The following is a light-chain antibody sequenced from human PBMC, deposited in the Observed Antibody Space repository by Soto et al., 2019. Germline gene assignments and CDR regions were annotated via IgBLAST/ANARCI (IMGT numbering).Light chain of an antibody. CDR2: GAS. J-gene: IGKJ3*01. V-gene: IGKV3-15*01. CDR3: QQRSNWPPIT. Sequence: EVVMTQSPATLSVSPGERVTLSCRASQSVRSNLAWYQQKPGQSPRLLIYGASTRATGIPARFSGSGSGTDFTLTISRLEPEDFAVYYCQQRSNWPPITFGPGTKVDLK. CDR1: QSVRSN.